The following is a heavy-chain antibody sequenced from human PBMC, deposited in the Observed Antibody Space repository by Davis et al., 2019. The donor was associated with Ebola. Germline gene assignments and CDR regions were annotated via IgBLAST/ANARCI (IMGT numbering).Heavy chain of an antibody. CDR3: ARCPPESGDYFYYMDV. CDR1: GYNFPSYA. Sequence: ASVKVSCKASGYNFPSYAMHWVRQAPGQRLEWMGWIDGGSGNRKYSPNFQGRVTITRNASASTAHMELSGLTSEDTAVYYCARCPPESGDYFYYMDVWGTGTAVTVS. V-gene: IGHV1-3*01. J-gene: IGHJ6*03. CDR2: IDGGSGNR.